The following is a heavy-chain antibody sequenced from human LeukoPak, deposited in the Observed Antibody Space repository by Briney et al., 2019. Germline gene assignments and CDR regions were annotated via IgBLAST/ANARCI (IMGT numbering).Heavy chain of an antibody. D-gene: IGHD4-17*01. CDR2: ISANNGNT. CDR3: ARAQDGDYISSPFDV. CDR1: GYSVIDYV. Sequence: GSLKVSCKASGYSVIDYVVSWVRQTPGEGVEWMGWISANNGNTVYAQNVQGRVAMTTDTSTSTGYMELRSLRSDDTAFYYCARAQDGDYISSPFDVWGQGTLVTVSS. V-gene: IGHV1-18*01. J-gene: IGHJ4*02.